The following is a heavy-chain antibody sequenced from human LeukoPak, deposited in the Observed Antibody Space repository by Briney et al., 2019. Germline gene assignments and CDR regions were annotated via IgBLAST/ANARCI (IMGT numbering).Heavy chain of an antibody. V-gene: IGHV4-59*08. D-gene: IGHD4-11*01. CDR2: IHYNGDT. CDR1: GGSISSYY. CDR3: ARQPAYTFSFDY. Sequence: SETLSLTCTVSGGSISSYYWSWIRQPPGKGLEWIGYIHYNGDTNYNPSLKSRVTISVDTSKNQFSLRPSSVTAADTAVYYCARQPAYTFSFDYWGQGALVTVSS. J-gene: IGHJ4*02.